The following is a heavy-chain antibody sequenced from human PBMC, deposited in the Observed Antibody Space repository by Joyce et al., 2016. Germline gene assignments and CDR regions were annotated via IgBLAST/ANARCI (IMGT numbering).Heavy chain of an antibody. V-gene: IGHV3-23*01. J-gene: IGHJ4*02. CDR2: ISSSGGST. Sequence: EVQMLESGGGLVQPGGSLRLSCAASRFAFSSYAMSWVRQAPGKGLEWVSTISSSGGSTYYADSVKGRFTISRDNSENTLYLQMNSLRARDTAVYYCAKDQDYGDYSVDYWGQGTLVTVSS. CDR3: AKDQDYGDYSVDY. CDR1: RFAFSSYA. D-gene: IGHD4-17*01.